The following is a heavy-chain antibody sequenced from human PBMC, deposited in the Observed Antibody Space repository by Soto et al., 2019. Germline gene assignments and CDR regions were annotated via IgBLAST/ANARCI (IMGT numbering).Heavy chain of an antibody. CDR3: ATRSPAFDY. CDR1: GYTFTNFG. J-gene: IGHJ4*02. CDR2: VTTDKGKT. Sequence: QVQLVQSGPEVKKPGASVKVSCKTSGYTFTNFGISWVRQATGQGLEWMGWVTTDKGKTTYAQKFQGRVTMTTDTSTSTAYMELRSLRSDDTAVYYCATRSPAFDYWGQGTLVNVSS. V-gene: IGHV1-18*01.